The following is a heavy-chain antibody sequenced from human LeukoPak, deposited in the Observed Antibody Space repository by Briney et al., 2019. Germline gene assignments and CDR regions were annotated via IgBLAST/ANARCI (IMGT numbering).Heavy chain of an antibody. V-gene: IGHV1-18*01. D-gene: IGHD6-13*01. Sequence: ASMKVSCEASGYTFTSYGISWVRQAPGQGLEWMGGISAYNGNTNYAQKLQGRVTMTTDTSTSTAYMELRSLRSDDTAVYYCAIDLGIAAAGTPDYWGQGTLVTVSS. CDR3: AIDLGIAAAGTPDY. CDR1: GYTFTSYG. J-gene: IGHJ4*02. CDR2: ISAYNGNT.